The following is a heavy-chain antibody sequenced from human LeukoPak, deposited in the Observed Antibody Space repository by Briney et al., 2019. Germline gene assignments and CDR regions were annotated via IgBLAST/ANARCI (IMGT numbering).Heavy chain of an antibody. CDR1: GYTFTSYD. Sequence: ASVKVSCKASGYTFTSYDINWVRQATGQGLEWMGWMNPNSGNTGYAQKFQGRVTITADKSTSTAYMELSSLRSEDTAVYYCARALDVDTAMVPYWGQGTLVTVSS. CDR2: MNPNSGNT. CDR3: ARALDVDTAMVPY. J-gene: IGHJ4*02. D-gene: IGHD5-18*01. V-gene: IGHV1-8*03.